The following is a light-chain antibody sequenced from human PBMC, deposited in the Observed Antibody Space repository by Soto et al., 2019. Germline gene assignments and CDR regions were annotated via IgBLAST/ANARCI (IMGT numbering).Light chain of an antibody. CDR2: GAS. CDR1: HSVRSS. J-gene: IGKJ1*01. Sequence: IVMTPSPATLSVSPGERATLSSRASHSVRSSLAWYQQKPGQAPRLLIHGASTRATGIPGRFSGSGSGTEFTLIISSLQSEDFAVYYCQQYNEWPETFGHGTKVDI. CDR3: QQYNEWPET. V-gene: IGKV3-15*01.